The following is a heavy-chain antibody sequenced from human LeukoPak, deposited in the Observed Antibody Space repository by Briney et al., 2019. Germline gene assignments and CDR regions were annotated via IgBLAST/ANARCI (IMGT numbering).Heavy chain of an antibody. D-gene: IGHD3-10*01. Sequence: GGSLRLSCAASGFTFSSYWMGWVRQAPGKGLEWVANIKQDGSEKYYVDSVKGRFTISRDNAKNSLYLQMNSLRAEDTAVYYCARDSVATLYYYYYMDVWGKGTTVTVSS. J-gene: IGHJ6*03. CDR2: IKQDGSEK. V-gene: IGHV3-7*01. CDR1: GFTFSSYW. CDR3: ARDSVATLYYYYYMDV.